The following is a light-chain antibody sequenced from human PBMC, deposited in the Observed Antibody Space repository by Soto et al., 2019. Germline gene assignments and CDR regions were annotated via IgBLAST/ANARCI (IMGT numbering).Light chain of an antibody. CDR3: GTWDSSLSAGV. J-gene: IGLJ2*01. V-gene: IGLV1-51*02. CDR2: ENN. Sequence: QSVLTQPPSVSAAPGQKVTISCSGSSSNIGNNYVSWYQQLPGTAPKLLIYENNKRPSGIPDRFSGSKSGTSATLGITGLXXXXEADYYCGTWDSSLSAGVFGGGTKLTVL. CDR1: SSNIGNNY.